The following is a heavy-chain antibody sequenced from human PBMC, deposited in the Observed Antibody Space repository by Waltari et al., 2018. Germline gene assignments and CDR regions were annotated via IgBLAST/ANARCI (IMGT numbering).Heavy chain of an antibody. CDR3: AHSPYSSSWDEYFQH. CDR1: GFSLSTSGVG. D-gene: IGHD6-13*01. J-gene: IGHJ1*01. CDR2: IYWNDDK. Sequence: QITLKESGPTLVKPTQTLTLTCTFPGFSLSTSGVGVGWIRQPLGKALEWLALIYWNDDKRYSPSVKSRLTITKDTAKNQVVLTMTSMDPVDTATYYCAHSPYSSSWDEYFQHWGQGTLVTVSS. V-gene: IGHV2-5*01.